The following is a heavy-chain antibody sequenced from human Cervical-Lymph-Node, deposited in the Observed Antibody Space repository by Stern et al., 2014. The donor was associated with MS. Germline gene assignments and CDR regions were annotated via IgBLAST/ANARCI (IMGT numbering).Heavy chain of an antibody. Sequence: DQLVESGAEVKKPGASVKVSCKTSGYTFTSYYIHWVRKAPGQGLEWMGIINPSGGSTSYAQKFQDRVTMTRDTSTSTVYMELSSLRSDDTALYYCARVAVAGTAYYYYGMDVWGQGTTVTVSS. CDR1: GYTFTSYY. V-gene: IGHV1-46*01. D-gene: IGHD6-19*01. CDR2: INPSGGST. CDR3: ARVAVAGTAYYYYGMDV. J-gene: IGHJ6*02.